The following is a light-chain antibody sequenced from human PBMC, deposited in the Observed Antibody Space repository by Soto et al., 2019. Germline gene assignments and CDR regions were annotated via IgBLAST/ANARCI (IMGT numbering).Light chain of an antibody. V-gene: IGKV3-15*01. J-gene: IGKJ1*01. CDR2: RAS. CDR1: QTVSSN. CDR3: QHYSSYSEA. Sequence: EIVITHSPPTLSVSPGEGATLSYSASQTVSSNLAWYQQKPGQAPKLLIYRASTMASGIPSRFSGSGSGTEFTLTISRLEPEDFATYYCQHYSSYSEAFGQGTKVDIK.